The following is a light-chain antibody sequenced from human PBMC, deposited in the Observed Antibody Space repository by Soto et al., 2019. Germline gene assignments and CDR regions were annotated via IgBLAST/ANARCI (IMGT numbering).Light chain of an antibody. CDR1: SSDVGIYNY. J-gene: IGLJ3*02. Sequence: QSVLTQPRSVSGSPGQSVSISCTGTSSDVGIYNYVSWYQQHPGKVTTLIIYDVSERPSGVPDRFSGSKSGNTASLTISGLKADDEADYYCSSYAGSYTLGVFGGGTKLTVL. V-gene: IGLV2-11*01. CDR3: SSYAGSYTLGV. CDR2: DVS.